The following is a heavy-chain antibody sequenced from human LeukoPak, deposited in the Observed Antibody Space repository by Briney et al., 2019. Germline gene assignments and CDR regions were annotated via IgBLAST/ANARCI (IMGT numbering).Heavy chain of an antibody. D-gene: IGHD2-15*01. CDR2: IIPIFGTA. CDR1: GGTFSSYA. V-gene: IGHV1-69*01. Sequence: LVKVSCKASGGTFSSYAISWVRQAPGQGLEWMGGIIPIFGTANYAQKFQGRVTITADESTSTAYMELSSLRSEDTAVYYCARDPNRYCSGGSCYSGGYNWFDPWGQGTLVTVSS. J-gene: IGHJ5*02. CDR3: ARDPNRYCSGGSCYSGGYNWFDP.